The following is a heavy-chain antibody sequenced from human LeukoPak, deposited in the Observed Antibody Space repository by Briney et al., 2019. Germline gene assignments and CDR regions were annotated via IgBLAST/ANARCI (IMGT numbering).Heavy chain of an antibody. CDR1: GGSVSSGSYY. D-gene: IGHD2-2*01. CDR2: LYYSGST. CDR3: ARGHIVVVPAAMAPQFDY. Sequence: SETLSLTCTVSGGSVSSGSYYWSWIRQPPGKGLEWIGYLYYSGSTNYNPSLKSRVTISVDTSKNQFSLKLSSVTAADTAVYYCARGHIVVVPAAMAPQFDYWGQGTLVTVSS. V-gene: IGHV4-61*01. J-gene: IGHJ4*02.